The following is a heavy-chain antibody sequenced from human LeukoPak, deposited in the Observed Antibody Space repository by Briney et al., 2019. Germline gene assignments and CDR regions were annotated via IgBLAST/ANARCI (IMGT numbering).Heavy chain of an antibody. CDR3: ARVVSEYYYGLGSQPYYYYGMDV. CDR1: GGSISSGGYY. V-gene: IGHV4-31*03. CDR2: IYYSGST. J-gene: IGHJ6*02. D-gene: IGHD3-10*01. Sequence: SETLSLTCTVSGGSISSGGYYWSWIRQHPGKGLEWIGYIYYSGSTYYNPSLKSRVTISVDTSKNQFSLKLSSVTAADTAVYYCARVVSEYYYGLGSQPYYYYGMDVWGQGTTVTVSS.